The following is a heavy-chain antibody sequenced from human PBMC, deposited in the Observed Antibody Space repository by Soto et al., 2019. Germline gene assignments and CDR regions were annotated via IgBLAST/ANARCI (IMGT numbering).Heavy chain of an antibody. V-gene: IGHV3-64D*06. CDR3: VRDSGSFGSSYFDN. D-gene: IGHD1-26*01. CDR1: GFTFSTYA. J-gene: IGHJ4*02. CDR2: ISSNGGST. Sequence: GGSLRLSCSASGFTFSTYAMHWVRQAPGKGLEYISGISSNGGSTYYADSAKGRFTNSRDNSKNTLYLQLSSLRVEDTAVYYCVRDSGSFGSSYFDNWGLGTVVTVSS.